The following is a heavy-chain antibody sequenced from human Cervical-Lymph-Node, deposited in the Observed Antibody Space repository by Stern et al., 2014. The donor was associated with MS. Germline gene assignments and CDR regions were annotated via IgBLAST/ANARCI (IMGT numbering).Heavy chain of an antibody. Sequence: VQLVQSGAEVKKPGVSVKVSCKASGYTFSSYYLHWVRQAPGQGREWVGVINPDSGYTRDTQKFQDRVTMTRDTSTSPVYLELSSLRSGDTAVYYCARGIRPYFYYYGMDVWGQGTTVTVSS. J-gene: IGHJ6*02. V-gene: IGHV1-46*01. CDR3: ARGIRPYFYYYGMDV. CDR1: GYTFSSYY. CDR2: INPDSGYT.